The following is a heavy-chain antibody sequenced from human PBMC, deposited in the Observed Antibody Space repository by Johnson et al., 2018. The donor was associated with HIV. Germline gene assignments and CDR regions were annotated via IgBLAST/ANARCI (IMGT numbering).Heavy chain of an antibody. V-gene: IGHV3-7*01. CDR1: GFTFSSYW. D-gene: IGHD6-19*01. J-gene: IGHJ3*02. CDR2: IKQDGSEK. CDR3: AKALARYSSGWHDAFDI. Sequence: VQLVESGGGLVQPGGSLRLSCAASGFTFSSYWMSWVRQAPGKGLEWVANIKQDGSEKYYVDSVKGRFTISRDNAKNTLYLQMNSLRAEDTAVYYCAKALARYSSGWHDAFDIWGQGTMVTVSS.